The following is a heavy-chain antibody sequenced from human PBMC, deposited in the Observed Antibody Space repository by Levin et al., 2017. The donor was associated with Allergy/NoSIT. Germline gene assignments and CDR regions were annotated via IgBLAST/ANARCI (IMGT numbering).Heavy chain of an antibody. CDR2: ISSSGSTI. CDR1: GFTFSSYE. Sequence: GGSLRLSCAASGFTFSSYEMNWVRQAPGKGLEWVSYISSSGSTIYYADSVKGRFTISRDNAKNSLYLQMNSLRAEDTAVYYCASNYYDSSGYYFRWGQGTLVTVSS. CDR3: ASNYYDSSGYYFR. D-gene: IGHD3-22*01. V-gene: IGHV3-48*03. J-gene: IGHJ4*02.